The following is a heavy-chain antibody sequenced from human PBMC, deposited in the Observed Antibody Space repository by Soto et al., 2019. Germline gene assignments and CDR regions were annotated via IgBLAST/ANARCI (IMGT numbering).Heavy chain of an antibody. V-gene: IGHV1-3*03. CDR1: GYAFTRDL. CDR3: ARGGVDIVLIVSATPSAGCYYCYFLAV. CDR2: IDAGNGNT. D-gene: IGHD2-8*01. J-gene: IGHJ6*03. Sequence: APLKGCCKAFGYAFTRDLMHRVIHNTGKRLKWMGWIDAGNGNTRYSQEFEGRVTVASDTSPSTAYIELSSLRSEDTAVYYCARGGVDIVLIVSATPSAGCYYCYFLAVLVKGTTDPVSS.